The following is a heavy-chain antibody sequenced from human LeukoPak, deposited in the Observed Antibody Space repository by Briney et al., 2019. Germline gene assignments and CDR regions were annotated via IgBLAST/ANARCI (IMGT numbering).Heavy chain of an antibody. CDR3: AKTIRVRGDAYNWFDP. V-gene: IGHV4-31*03. J-gene: IGHJ5*02. Sequence: PSETLSLTCTVSGGSISSGGFYWSWIRQHPGKGLEWIGYIYNSGSTYYNPSLKSRVTISVDTSMNQFSLKLSSVTAADTAVYYCAKTIRVRGDAYNWFDPWGQGTLVTVSS. CDR2: IYNSGST. CDR1: GGSISSGGFY. D-gene: IGHD3-10*01.